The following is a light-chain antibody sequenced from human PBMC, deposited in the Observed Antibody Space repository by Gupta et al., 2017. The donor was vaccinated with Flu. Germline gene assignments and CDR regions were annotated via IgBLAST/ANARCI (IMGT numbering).Light chain of an antibody. CDR1: QSISSY. J-gene: IGKJ2*01. CDR2: LAS. V-gene: IGKV1-5*03. Sequence: IHMTQSPSTLSASIGDRVTITCRASQSISSYLAWYQQKPGKAPKLLIYLASALESGVPSRFSGSGFGTDFTLTINGLQSDDFATYYCQHCSAYPYTFGPGTNLEVK. CDR3: QHCSAYPYT.